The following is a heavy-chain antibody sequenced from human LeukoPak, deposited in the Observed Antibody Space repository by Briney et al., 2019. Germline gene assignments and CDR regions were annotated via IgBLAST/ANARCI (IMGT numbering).Heavy chain of an antibody. J-gene: IGHJ3*02. CDR3: ARGGRGSAVVVAPRAFDI. Sequence: EGSLRLSCAASGFAVSSTHMVWVRQAPGMGLKWVSVTYVDGNSYYADSVKGRFIISRDFPKNTVYLQMNGLRVEDSALYYCARGGRGSAVVVAPRAFDIWGQGTMVAVSS. V-gene: IGHV3-53*01. CDR2: TYVDGNS. CDR1: GFAVSSTH. D-gene: IGHD2-15*01.